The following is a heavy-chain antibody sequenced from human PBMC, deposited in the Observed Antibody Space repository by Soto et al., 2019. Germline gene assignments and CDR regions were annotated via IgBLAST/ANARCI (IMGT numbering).Heavy chain of an antibody. CDR1: GFTFSSYS. J-gene: IGHJ6*02. CDR2: ISSSSSYI. D-gene: IGHD3-10*01. Sequence: EVQLVESGGGLVKPGGSLRLSCAASGFTFSSYSMNWVRQAPGKGLEWVSSISSSSSYIYYADSVKGRFTISRDNAKNSLYLQMNRLRAEDTAVYYCARDMVRGVITPSGMDVWGQGTTVTVSS. V-gene: IGHV3-21*01. CDR3: ARDMVRGVITPSGMDV.